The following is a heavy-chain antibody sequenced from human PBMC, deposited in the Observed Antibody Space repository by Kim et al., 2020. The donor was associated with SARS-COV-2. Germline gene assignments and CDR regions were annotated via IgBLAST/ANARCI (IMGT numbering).Heavy chain of an antibody. CDR2: I. J-gene: IGHJ4*02. CDR3: ARGPNYSPFDY. V-gene: IGHV3-48*03. D-gene: IGHD4-4*01. Sequence: IYDAASVRGRFTSSRDNDKNSLFLQMNSLRAEDTAVYYCARGPNYSPFDYWGQGTLVTVSS.